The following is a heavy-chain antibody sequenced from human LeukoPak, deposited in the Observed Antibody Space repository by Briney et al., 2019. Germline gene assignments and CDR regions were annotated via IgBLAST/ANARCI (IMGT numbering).Heavy chain of an antibody. J-gene: IGHJ4*02. V-gene: IGHV1-2*02. D-gene: IGHD1-26*01. CDR3: ARPNSVGPTVYFDY. Sequence: ASVTLSCTASGYTFTAYYMHWVRQAPGQGLEWMGWINPNSGNTNYAQKFQGRVTMTRDTSTSTAYMELSRLRSDDTAVYYCARPNSVGPTVYFDYWGQGTLVTVSS. CDR1: GYTFTAYY. CDR2: INPNSGNT.